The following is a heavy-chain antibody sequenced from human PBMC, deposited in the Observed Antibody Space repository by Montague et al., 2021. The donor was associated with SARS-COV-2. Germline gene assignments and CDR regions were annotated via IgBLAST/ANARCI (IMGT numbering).Heavy chain of an antibody. D-gene: IGHD5-12*01. Sequence: YRSLSCSASGFTFSDNSMSWIRQAPGKGLEWVSYISSSSRDIKYADSVKGRFTISRDNVESSLYLQMNSLRGEDTAVYYCARERRVVATGSHYGMDVWGPGTTVIVSS. CDR3: ARERRVVATGSHYGMDV. CDR2: ISSSSRDI. V-gene: IGHV3-11*05. J-gene: IGHJ6*02. CDR1: GFTFSDNS.